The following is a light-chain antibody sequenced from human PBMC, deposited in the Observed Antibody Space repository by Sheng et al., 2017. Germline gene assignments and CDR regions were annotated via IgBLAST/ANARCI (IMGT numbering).Light chain of an antibody. J-gene: IGKJ1*01. CDR3: LQDYIYPRT. CDR1: QGIRND. CDR2: AAS. V-gene: IGKV1-6*01. Sequence: AIQMTQSPSSLSASVGDRVTITCRASQGIRNDLGWYQQKPGKAPNLLIYAASTLHSGVPSRFSGSGSGTDFTLTISSLQPEDFATYYCLQDYIYPRTFGQGTKVEIK.